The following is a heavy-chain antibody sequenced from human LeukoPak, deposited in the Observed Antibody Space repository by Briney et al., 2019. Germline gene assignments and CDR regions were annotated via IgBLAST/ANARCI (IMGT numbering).Heavy chain of an antibody. D-gene: IGHD6-13*01. CDR3: ARATGIAAAGTGSAFDI. CDR1: GGSISSSSYY. CDR2: IYYSGST. Sequence: SETLSLTCTVSGGSISSSSYYWGWLRQPPGTGLEWIGSIYYSGSTYYNPSLKSRVTISVDTSKNQFSLKLSSVTAADTAVYYCARATGIAAAGTGSAFDIWGQGTMVTVSS. V-gene: IGHV4-39*07. J-gene: IGHJ3*02.